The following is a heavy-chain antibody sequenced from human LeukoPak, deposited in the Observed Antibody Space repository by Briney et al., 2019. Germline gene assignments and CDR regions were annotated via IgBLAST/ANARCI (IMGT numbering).Heavy chain of an antibody. CDR1: GGSVSSGTNM. D-gene: IGHD2-15*01. V-gene: IGHV4-61*01. J-gene: IGHJ5*02. CDR3: ATEVECSGGSCYSYGWFDP. Sequence: SETLSLTCTVSGGSVSSGTNMWSWIRQPPGKGLEWIGDISYSGSATHNPSLRSRVTMSVDTSTNQFSLTLGSVTAADTAVYYCATEVECSGGSCYSYGWFDPWGQGTQVIVSS. CDR2: ISYSGSA.